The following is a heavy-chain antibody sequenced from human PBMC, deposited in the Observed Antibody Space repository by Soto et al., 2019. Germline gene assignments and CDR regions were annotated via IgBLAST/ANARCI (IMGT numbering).Heavy chain of an antibody. J-gene: IGHJ5*02. CDR3: ARKICSGGSCRNWFDP. CDR2: ISAYNGNT. Sequence: ASVKVSCKASSYTFTSYGISWVRQAPGQGLEWMGWISAYNGNTNYAQKLQGRVTMTTDTSTSTAYMELRSLRSDDTAVYYCARKICSGGSCRNWFDPWGQGTLVTVSS. D-gene: IGHD2-15*01. CDR1: SYTFTSYG. V-gene: IGHV1-18*01.